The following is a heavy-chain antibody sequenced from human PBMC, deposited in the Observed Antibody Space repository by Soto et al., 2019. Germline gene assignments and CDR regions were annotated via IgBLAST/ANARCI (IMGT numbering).Heavy chain of an antibody. Sequence: PGGSLRLSCAASGLTFSSYGMHWVRQAPGKGLEWVAVISYDGSNKYYADSVKGRFTISRDNSKNTLYLQMNSLRAEDTAVYYCAKVQVPAAILGPPSTTGYGMDVWGQGTTVTVSS. D-gene: IGHD2-2*01. J-gene: IGHJ6*02. CDR2: ISYDGSNK. CDR3: AKVQVPAAILGPPSTTGYGMDV. CDR1: GLTFSSYG. V-gene: IGHV3-30*18.